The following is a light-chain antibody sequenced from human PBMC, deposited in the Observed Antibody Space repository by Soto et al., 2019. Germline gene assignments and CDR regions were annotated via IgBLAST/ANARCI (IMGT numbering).Light chain of an antibody. V-gene: IGKV1-5*01. CDR3: QQSYSTPPLT. J-gene: IGKJ1*01. CDR1: QSISSW. CDR2: DAS. Sequence: DIQMTQSPSTLSASVGDRVTITCRASQSISSWLAWYQQKPGKAPKLLIYDASSLKSGVPSRFSGSGSGTEFTLTISSLQPDDFSTYYCQQSYSTPPLTFGQGTKVEIK.